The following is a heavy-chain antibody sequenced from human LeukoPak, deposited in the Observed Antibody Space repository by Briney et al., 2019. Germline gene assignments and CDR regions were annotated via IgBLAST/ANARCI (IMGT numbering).Heavy chain of an antibody. J-gene: IGHJ6*04. Sequence: SETLSLTCTVSGGSISSYYWSWIRQPPGKELEWIGYIYYSGSTNYNPSLKSRVTISVDTSKNQFSLKLSSVTAADTAVYYCARDCSSTSCPRGGYYGMDVWGKGTTVTVSS. D-gene: IGHD2-2*01. V-gene: IGHV4-59*01. CDR1: GGSISSYY. CDR2: IYYSGST. CDR3: ARDCSSTSCPRGGYYGMDV.